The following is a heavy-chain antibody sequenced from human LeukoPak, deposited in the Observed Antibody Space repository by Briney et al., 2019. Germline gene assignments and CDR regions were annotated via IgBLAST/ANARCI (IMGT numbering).Heavy chain of an antibody. D-gene: IGHD6-13*01. Sequence: ASVKVSCKASGYTFTGYYMHWVRQAPGQGLEWMGWINPNSGGTNYAQKFQGRVTMTRDTSISTAYMELSSLRSGDTAVYYCARSLDRYSSSWNTVDYWGQGTLVTVSS. J-gene: IGHJ4*02. CDR2: INPNSGGT. CDR1: GYTFTGYY. CDR3: ARSLDRYSSSWNTVDY. V-gene: IGHV1-2*02.